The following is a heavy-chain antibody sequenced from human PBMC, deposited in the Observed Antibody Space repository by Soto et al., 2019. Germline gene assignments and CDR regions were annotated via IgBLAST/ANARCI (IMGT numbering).Heavy chain of an antibody. CDR3: ARAHYGDYGYGMDV. J-gene: IGHJ6*02. V-gene: IGHV4-34*01. CDR1: GGSFSGYY. D-gene: IGHD4-17*01. CDR2: INHSGST. Sequence: PSXTLSLTCAVYGGSFSGYYWTWIRQPPGTGLEWIGEINHSGSTNYNPSLKSRVTISVDTSKNQFSLKLSSVTAADTAVYYCARAHYGDYGYGMDVWGQGTTVTVSS.